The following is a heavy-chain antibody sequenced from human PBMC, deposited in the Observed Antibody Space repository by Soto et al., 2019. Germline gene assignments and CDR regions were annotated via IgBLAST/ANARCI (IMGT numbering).Heavy chain of an antibody. Sequence: GESLKISCKGSGYSFTSYWIGWVRQMPGKGLEWMGIISPGDSDTRYSPSFQGQVTISADKSISTAYLQSSSLKASSTAMYYWAREMVVVDNKNSYYYYGMDGWGQGTTGTV. CDR1: GYSFTSYW. CDR3: AREMVVVDNKNSYYYYGMDG. V-gene: IGHV5-51*01. J-gene: IGHJ6*02. CDR2: ISPGDSDT. D-gene: IGHD2-15*01.